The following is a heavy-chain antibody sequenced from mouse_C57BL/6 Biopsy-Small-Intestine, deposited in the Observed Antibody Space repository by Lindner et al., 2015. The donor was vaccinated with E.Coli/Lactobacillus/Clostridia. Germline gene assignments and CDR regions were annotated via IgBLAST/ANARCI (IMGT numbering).Heavy chain of an antibody. J-gene: IGHJ3*01. CDR1: GYSFTDYN. Sequence: VQLQESGTELVKPGASVKISCKASGYSFTDYNMAWVKQSHRKSLEWIGNVNPYYGSTTYNQKFKGKATLTADKPSTTAYMQLNSLTSEDSAVYYCAREAYYFDGSSPFSYWGHGTLVTVSA. D-gene: IGHD1-1*01. V-gene: IGHV1-39*01. CDR3: AREAYYFDGSSPFSY. CDR2: VNPYYGST.